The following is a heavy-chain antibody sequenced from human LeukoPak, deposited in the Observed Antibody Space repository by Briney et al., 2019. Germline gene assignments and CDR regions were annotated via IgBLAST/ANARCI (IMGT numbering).Heavy chain of an antibody. J-gene: IGHJ4*02. CDR2: ISFDGSEI. CDR3: AKDREGRGYNYGTYFDY. V-gene: IGHV3-30*18. CDR1: GLTFSSFG. Sequence: GGSLRLSCAASGLTFSSFGMHWVRQAPGKGLEWLASISFDGSEIYYGDSVKGRFTISRDNSKNTLFLQMNSLRDDDTAVYLCAKDREGRGYNYGTYFDYWGQGTLVTVSS. D-gene: IGHD5-18*01.